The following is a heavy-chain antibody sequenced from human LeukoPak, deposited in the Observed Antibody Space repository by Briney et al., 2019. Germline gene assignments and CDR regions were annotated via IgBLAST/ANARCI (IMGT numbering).Heavy chain of an antibody. CDR3: ASGSSSVGY. Sequence: GGSLRLSCVASGFIFSDYYMSWIRQTPGKGLEWISYISNSYNDIYYAGSVKGRFTISRDNTRNSLFLQMNSLRPDDTAVYYCASGSSSVGYWGQGTLVTVSP. V-gene: IGHV3-11*01. D-gene: IGHD6-6*01. CDR1: GFIFSDYY. J-gene: IGHJ4*02. CDR2: ISNSYNDI.